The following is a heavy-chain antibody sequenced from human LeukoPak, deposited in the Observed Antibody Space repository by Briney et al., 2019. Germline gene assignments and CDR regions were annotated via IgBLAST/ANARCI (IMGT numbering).Heavy chain of an antibody. D-gene: IGHD3-10*01. Sequence: ASVKASCKHSGYTFTSYGISWVRLAPGQRLEWTGWISACNGNTNYAQKLQGRVTMTTDTSTSTAYMELRSLRSDDTAVYYCARDHRIYGSGRPSIDYWGQGTLVTVSS. CDR1: GYTFTSYG. V-gene: IGHV1-18*01. CDR3: ARDHRIYGSGRPSIDY. J-gene: IGHJ4*02. CDR2: ISACNGNT.